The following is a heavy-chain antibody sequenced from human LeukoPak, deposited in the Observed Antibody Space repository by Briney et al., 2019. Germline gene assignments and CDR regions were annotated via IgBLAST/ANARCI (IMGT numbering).Heavy chain of an antibody. Sequence: SETLSLTCTVSGGSISTYYWSWIRQPPGKGLEWIGYIYHSGSTKYNPSLKSRVTMSVDTSKNQFSLKLSSVTAADTAVYYCARIRVELRAPDYWGQGTLVTVSS. V-gene: IGHV4-59*01. D-gene: IGHD1-7*01. CDR1: GGSISTYY. J-gene: IGHJ4*02. CDR2: IYHSGST. CDR3: ARIRVELRAPDY.